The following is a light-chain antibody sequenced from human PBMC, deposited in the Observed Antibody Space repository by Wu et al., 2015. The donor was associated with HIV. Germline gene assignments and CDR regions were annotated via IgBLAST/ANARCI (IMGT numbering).Light chain of an antibody. CDR2: DAF. V-gene: IGKV3-11*01. J-gene: IGKJ5*01. Sequence: EIVLTQSPATLSLSPGERATLSCRASQFITTYLAWYQQKPGQPPRLLIYDAFKRATGVPGRFSGTGAGTDFTLTINSLEPEDFAVYYCQQRSNWPPTFGQGTRLE. CDR1: QFITTY. CDR3: QQRSNWPPT.